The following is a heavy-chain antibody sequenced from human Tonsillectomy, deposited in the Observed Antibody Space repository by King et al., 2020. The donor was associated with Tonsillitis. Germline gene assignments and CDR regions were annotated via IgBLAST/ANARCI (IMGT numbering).Heavy chain of an antibody. CDR1: GFTFSSYA. Sequence: VQLLESGGGLVQPGGSLRLSCAASGFTFSSYAMSWVRQAPGKGLDGGSAISGSGVSTYYADSVGGRFTISRDNSKNTLYLQMNSLRAEDTAVYYCAKGFYGGYDTFDSWGQGTLVTVSS. J-gene: IGHJ4*02. CDR3: AKGFYGGYDTFDS. D-gene: IGHD5-12*01. CDR2: ISGSGVST. V-gene: IGHV3-23*01.